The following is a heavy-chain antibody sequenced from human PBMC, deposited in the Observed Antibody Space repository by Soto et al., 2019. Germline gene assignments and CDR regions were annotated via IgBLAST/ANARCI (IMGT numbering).Heavy chain of an antibody. CDR2: ISAYNGNT. Sequence: ASVKFSCKASGYTFTSYGIIWVRQAPGQGLEWMGWISAYNGNTNYAQKLQGRVTMTTDTSTSTAYMELRSLRSDDTAVYYCARFVNLGYCTNGVCYRTYYYYGMDVWGQGTTVTVSS. J-gene: IGHJ6*02. CDR3: ARFVNLGYCTNGVCYRTYYYYGMDV. V-gene: IGHV1-18*01. D-gene: IGHD2-8*01. CDR1: GYTFTSYG.